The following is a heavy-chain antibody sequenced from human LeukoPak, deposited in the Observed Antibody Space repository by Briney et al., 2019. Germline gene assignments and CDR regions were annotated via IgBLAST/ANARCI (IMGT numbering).Heavy chain of an antibody. Sequence: GEPLRISCQGFGYTFPTSWIAWVRQMPGKGLEWMGMIYPGDSDTRYSPSFQGQVTISVDKSVSTAYLQWSSLKASDTAMYYCARLLEGVAGTWGYWGQGTLVTVS. CDR1: GYTFPTSW. V-gene: IGHV5-51*01. D-gene: IGHD6-19*01. CDR3: ARLLEGVAGTWGY. CDR2: IYPGDSDT. J-gene: IGHJ4*02.